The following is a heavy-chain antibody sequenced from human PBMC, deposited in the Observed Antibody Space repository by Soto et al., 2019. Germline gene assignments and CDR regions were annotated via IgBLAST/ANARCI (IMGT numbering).Heavy chain of an antibody. CDR1: GGTFSSYA. J-gene: IGHJ6*02. V-gene: IGHV1-69*12. D-gene: IGHD3-9*01. CDR2: IIPIFGTA. Sequence: QVQLVQSGAEVKKPGSSVKDSCKASGGTFSSYAISWVRQAPGQGLEWMGGIIPIFGTANYAQKFQGRVTITADESTSTAYMELSSLRPEDTAVYYCAISSHTSTGFYYYGMDVWGQGTTVTVSS. CDR3: AISSHTSTGFYYYGMDV.